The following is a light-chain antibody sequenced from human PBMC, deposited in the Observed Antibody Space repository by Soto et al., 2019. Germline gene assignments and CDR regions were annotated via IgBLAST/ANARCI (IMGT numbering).Light chain of an antibody. CDR1: SSDVGGYNY. J-gene: IGLJ1*01. Sequence: QSALTQPRSVSGSPGQSVTISCTGTSSDVGGYNYVSWYQQYPAKAPKLMIYDVSQRPLGVPDRFSGSKSGNTASLTISGLQAEDEADYYCCSYADSSYVFGTGTKVTVL. CDR2: DVS. V-gene: IGLV2-11*01. CDR3: CSYADSSYV.